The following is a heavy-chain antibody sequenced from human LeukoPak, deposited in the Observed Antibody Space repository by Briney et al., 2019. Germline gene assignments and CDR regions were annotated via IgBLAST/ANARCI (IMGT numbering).Heavy chain of an antibody. D-gene: IGHD2-15*01. J-gene: IGHJ6*04. CDR2: ISYDGSNK. Sequence: PGGSLRLSCAASGFTFSSYAMHWVRQAPGKGLEWVAVISYDGSNKYYADSVKGRFTISRDNSKNTLYLQMNSLRAEDTAVYYCARAILGPSELFALGRAPMDVWGKGTTVTGSS. CDR1: GFTFSSYA. V-gene: IGHV3-30*01. CDR3: ARAILGPSELFALGRAPMDV.